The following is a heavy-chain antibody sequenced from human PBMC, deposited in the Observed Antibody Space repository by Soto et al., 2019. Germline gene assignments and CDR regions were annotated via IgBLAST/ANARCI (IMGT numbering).Heavy chain of an antibody. J-gene: IGHJ5*02. CDR1: GFTFSSYW. V-gene: IGHV3-7*03. CDR3: ARLRGYSYGYEFDP. D-gene: IGHD5-18*01. Sequence: PGGSLRLSCAASGFTFSSYWMSWVRQAPGKGLEWVANVKQDGSEKYYVDSVKGRFTISRDNAKNSLYLQMNSLRAEDTAVYYCARLRGYSYGYEFDPWGQGTLVTVSX. CDR2: VKQDGSEK.